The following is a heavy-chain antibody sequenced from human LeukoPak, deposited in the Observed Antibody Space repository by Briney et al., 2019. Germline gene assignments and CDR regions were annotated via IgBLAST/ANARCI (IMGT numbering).Heavy chain of an antibody. CDR3: ARHYMSGAADY. D-gene: IGHD6-13*01. Sequence: GEALNISFNGSGYSLTSYCISLGPQMPWKGPEWMGRIDPSDSYTNYSPSFQGHVTISADKSISTAYLQWSSLKAWDTAMYYCARHYMSGAADYWGQGTLVTVSS. J-gene: IGHJ4*02. V-gene: IGHV5-10-1*01. CDR1: GYSLTSYC. CDR2: IDPSDSYT.